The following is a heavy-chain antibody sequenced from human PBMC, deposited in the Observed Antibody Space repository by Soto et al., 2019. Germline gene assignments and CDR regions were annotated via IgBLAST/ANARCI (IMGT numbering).Heavy chain of an antibody. CDR3: AKDPYPSGYDPSYYYYYMDV. CDR1: GFTFSSYG. Sequence: GGSLRLSCAASGFTFSSYGMHWVRQAPGKGLEWVAVISYDGSNKYYADSVKGRFTISRDNSKNTLYLQMNSLRAEDTAVYYCAKDPYPSGYDPSYYYYYMDVWGKGTTVTVSS. J-gene: IGHJ6*03. V-gene: IGHV3-30*18. D-gene: IGHD5-12*01. CDR2: ISYDGSNK.